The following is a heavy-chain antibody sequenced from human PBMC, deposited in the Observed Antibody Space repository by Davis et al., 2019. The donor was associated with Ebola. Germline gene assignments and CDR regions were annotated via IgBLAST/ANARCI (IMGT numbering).Heavy chain of an antibody. CDR3: ARGVMADRFDY. D-gene: IGHD2-8*01. CDR2: INHSGST. V-gene: IGHV4-34*01. J-gene: IGHJ4*02. Sequence: PSETLSLTCTFSGGSISGYYWGWIRQPPGKGLEWIGEINHSGSTNYNPSLKSRVTISVDTSKNQFSLKLSSVTAADTAVYYCARGVMADRFDYWGQGTLVTVSS. CDR1: GGSISGYY.